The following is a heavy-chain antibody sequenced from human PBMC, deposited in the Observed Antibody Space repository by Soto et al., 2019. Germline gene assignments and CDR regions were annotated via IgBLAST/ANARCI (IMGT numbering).Heavy chain of an antibody. V-gene: IGHV4-34*01. CDR1: GGSFSDHY. J-gene: IGHJ5*02. Sequence: SETLSLTCTIYGGSFSDHYWSRIRQPPGKGLEWIGEINHSAGTKYNPSLKSRVIISGDTSKNQFSLKLSSVTAADTAVYYCAKNNWFDPWGQGTLVTVSS. CDR3: AKNNWFDP. CDR2: INHSAGT.